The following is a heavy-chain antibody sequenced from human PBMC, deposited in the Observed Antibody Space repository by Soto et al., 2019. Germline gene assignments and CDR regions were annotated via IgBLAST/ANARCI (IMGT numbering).Heavy chain of an antibody. D-gene: IGHD2-15*01. Sequence: SETLSLTCSVSGGSINNYYCSWIRQPPGKGLEWIGYIYYSGSPNYNPSLKSRVTISVDTSKNQFSLSLSSVTAADTAVYYCARAGAATLSDYWGQGTLVTVSS. V-gene: IGHV4-59*01. CDR3: ARAGAATLSDY. J-gene: IGHJ4*02. CDR2: IYYSGSP. CDR1: GGSINNYY.